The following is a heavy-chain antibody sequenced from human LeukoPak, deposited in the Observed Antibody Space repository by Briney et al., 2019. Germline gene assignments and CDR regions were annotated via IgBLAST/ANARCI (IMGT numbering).Heavy chain of an antibody. V-gene: IGHV4-31*03. Sequence: SETLSLTCTVSGGSISSGGYYWSWLRQHPGEGLEWIGYIYYSGSTYYNPSLKSRVTISVDTSKNQFSLKLSSVTAADTAVYYCARGYSYGTFDYWGQGTLVTVSS. CDR1: GGSISSGGYY. CDR3: ARGYSYGTFDY. CDR2: IYYSGST. D-gene: IGHD5-18*01. J-gene: IGHJ4*02.